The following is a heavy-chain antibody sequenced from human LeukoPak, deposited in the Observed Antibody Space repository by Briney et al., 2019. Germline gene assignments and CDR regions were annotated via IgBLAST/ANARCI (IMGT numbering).Heavy chain of an antibody. Sequence: PGGSLRLSCAASGFTFNNYEMHWVRQTAGKGLEWVSAVGIAADTFYAGSVKGRFSISRDNAESSLFLQMNSLRAGDTAVYYCVREGRMGTADAFDVWGQGTMVTVSS. CDR2: VGIAADT. J-gene: IGHJ3*01. CDR1: GFTFNNYE. D-gene: IGHD1-14*01. CDR3: VREGRMGTADAFDV. V-gene: IGHV3-13*01.